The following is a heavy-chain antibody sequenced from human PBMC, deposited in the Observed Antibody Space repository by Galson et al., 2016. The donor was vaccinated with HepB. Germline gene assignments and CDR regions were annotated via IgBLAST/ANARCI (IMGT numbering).Heavy chain of an antibody. D-gene: IGHD3-3*01. V-gene: IGHV5-51*01. CDR3: ATLETSETHYYFDY. Sequence: QSGAEVKKPGESLTISCKASGDNFTRNWIGWVRQMPGKGLEWMGLISPGDSDTRYSPSFQGQVTISADKSISTAYLQWSSLRSSDTAMYYCATLETSETHYYFDYWGQGTLVTVSS. J-gene: IGHJ4*02. CDR2: ISPGDSDT. CDR1: GDNFTRNW.